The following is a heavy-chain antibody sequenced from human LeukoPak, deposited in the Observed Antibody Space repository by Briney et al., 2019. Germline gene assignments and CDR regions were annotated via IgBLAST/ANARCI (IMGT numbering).Heavy chain of an antibody. CDR1: GGSISSSSYY. Sequence: SETLSLTCTVSGGSISSSSYYWSWIRQPPGKGLEWIGYIYYSGSTNYNPSLKSRVTISADTSKNQISLKLSSVTAADTAVYYCARAGGGYSYDYWGQGTLVTVSS. CDR3: ARAGGGYSYDY. CDR2: IYYSGST. V-gene: IGHV4-61*01. J-gene: IGHJ4*02. D-gene: IGHD5-18*01.